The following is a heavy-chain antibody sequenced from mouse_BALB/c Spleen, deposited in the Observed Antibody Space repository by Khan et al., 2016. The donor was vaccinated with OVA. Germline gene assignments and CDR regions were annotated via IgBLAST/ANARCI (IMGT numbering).Heavy chain of an antibody. Sequence: QIQLVQSGAELVRPGVSVKISCKGSGYTFTDFTMHWVKQSHAKSLEWIGVISTYYGDVTYNQKFKGKATMTVDKSSSTAYMELARLTSEDSAICYCTRGGGSIFDYWGQGTLVTVSA. D-gene: IGHD2-10*02. V-gene: IGHV1S137*01. J-gene: IGHJ3*01. CDR2: ISTYYGDV. CDR3: TRGGGSIFDY. CDR1: GYTFTDFT.